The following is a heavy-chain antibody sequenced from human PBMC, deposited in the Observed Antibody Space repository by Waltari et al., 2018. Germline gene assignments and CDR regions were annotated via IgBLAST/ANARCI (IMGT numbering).Heavy chain of an antibody. V-gene: IGHV3-30*18. CDR3: AKGYRAVPAAAIDY. D-gene: IGHD2-2*01. Sequence: QVQLVESGGGVVQPGRSLRLSCAASGFTFSSYGMHWVRQAPGKGLEWVAVISNDGSNKYYADSVKGRFTISRDNSKNTLYLQMNSLRAEDTAVYYCAKGYRAVPAAAIDYWGQGTLVTVSS. CDR1: GFTFSSYG. CDR2: ISNDGSNK. J-gene: IGHJ4*02.